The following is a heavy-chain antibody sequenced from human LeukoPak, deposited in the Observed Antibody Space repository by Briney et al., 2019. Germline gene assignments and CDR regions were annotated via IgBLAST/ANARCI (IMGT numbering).Heavy chain of an antibody. Sequence: QPGRSLRLSCAASGFTFSSYGMHWVRQAPGKGLEWVAVISYDGSNKYYADSVKGRFTISRDNSKNTLYLQMNSLRAEDTAVYYCAKLAFGVNRRDGYINDAFDIWGQGTMVIVSS. CDR1: GFTFSSYG. J-gene: IGHJ3*02. CDR3: AKLAFGVNRRDGYINDAFDI. D-gene: IGHD5-24*01. CDR2: ISYDGSNK. V-gene: IGHV3-30*18.